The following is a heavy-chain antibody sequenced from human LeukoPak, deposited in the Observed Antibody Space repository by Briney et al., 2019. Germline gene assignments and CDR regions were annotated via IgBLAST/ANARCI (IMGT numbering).Heavy chain of an antibody. CDR2: IYTSGST. J-gene: IGHJ3*02. CDR1: GGSFSTYY. V-gene: IGHV4-4*07. CDR3: VRHVARAFDI. Sequence: PSETLSLTCTVSGGSFSTYYWSWIRQPAGKGLEWIGRIYTSGSTKYNPSLKSRVTISIDTSKNQLSLKLSSVTAADTAVYSCVRHVARAFDIWGQGTKVTVSS.